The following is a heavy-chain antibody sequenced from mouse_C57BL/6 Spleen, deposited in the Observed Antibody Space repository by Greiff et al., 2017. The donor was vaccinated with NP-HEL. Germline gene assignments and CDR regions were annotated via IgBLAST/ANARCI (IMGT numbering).Heavy chain of an antibody. CDR2: IDPSDSET. J-gene: IGHJ4*01. CDR1: GYTFTSYW. Sequence: QVQLQQPGAELVRPGSSVKLSCKASGYTFTSYWMHWVKQRPIQGLEWIGNIDPSDSETYYNQKFKDKATLTVDKSSSTAYMQLSSLTSEDSAVYYCARNLYAMDYWGQGTSVTVSS. V-gene: IGHV1-52*01. CDR3: ARNLYAMDY.